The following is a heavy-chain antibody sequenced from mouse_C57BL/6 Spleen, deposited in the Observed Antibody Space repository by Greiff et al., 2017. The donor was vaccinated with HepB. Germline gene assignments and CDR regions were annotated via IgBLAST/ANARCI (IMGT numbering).Heavy chain of an antibody. Sequence: EVQVVESGGDLVKPGGSLKLSCAASGFTFSSYGMSWVRQTPDKRLEWVATISSGGSYTYYPDSVKGRFTISRDNAKNNLYLQMSSLKSEDTAMYYCAGDYDAWFAYWGQGTLVTVSA. CDR2: ISSGGSYT. CDR1: GFTFSSYG. V-gene: IGHV5-6*01. CDR3: AGDYDAWFAY. D-gene: IGHD2-4*01. J-gene: IGHJ3*01.